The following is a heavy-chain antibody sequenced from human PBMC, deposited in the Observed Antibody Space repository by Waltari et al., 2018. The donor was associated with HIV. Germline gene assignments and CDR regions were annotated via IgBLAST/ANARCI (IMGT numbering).Heavy chain of an antibody. J-gene: IGHJ4*02. CDR3: TSPYGYSYES. Sequence: EVQLVESGGGLVQPGGSLKLSCAASGFTFSASSIHWVRQASGKGREWVGRIRTKANSYATAYAASVKGRFTISRDDSKNTAYLQMNSLKTEDTAVYYCTSPYGYSYESWGQGTLVTVSS. CDR2: IRTKANSYAT. V-gene: IGHV3-73*02. D-gene: IGHD5-18*01. CDR1: GFTFSASS.